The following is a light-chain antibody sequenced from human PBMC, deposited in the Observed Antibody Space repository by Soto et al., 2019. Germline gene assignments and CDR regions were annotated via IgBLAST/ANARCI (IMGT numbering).Light chain of an antibody. V-gene: IGKV3-20*01. CDR2: TAS. CDR1: QSVNNN. Sequence: EIVFTQSPGTLSFSPGERATLSCRASQSVNNNLVWYQQKPGQAPRLLIYTASSRATGIPDRFSGSGSGTDFTLTISRLEPEDFAVYYCQQFGSSPGTFGQGTKVDIK. J-gene: IGKJ1*01. CDR3: QQFGSSPGT.